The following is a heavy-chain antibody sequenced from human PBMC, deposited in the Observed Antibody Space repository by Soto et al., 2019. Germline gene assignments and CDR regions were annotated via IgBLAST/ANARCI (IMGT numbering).Heavy chain of an antibody. V-gene: IGHV3-23*01. D-gene: IGHD7-27*01. CDR1: GFTFSTYG. Sequence: GGSLRLSCAASGFTFSTYGMTWVRQAPGKGLAWVSGISYNGGSTYYADSVKGRFTISRDNSKNTLYLQMNNLRAEDTAVYYCARTNDSNWGINWVDYWGQGT. J-gene: IGHJ4*02. CDR2: ISYNGGST. CDR3: ARTNDSNWGINWVDY.